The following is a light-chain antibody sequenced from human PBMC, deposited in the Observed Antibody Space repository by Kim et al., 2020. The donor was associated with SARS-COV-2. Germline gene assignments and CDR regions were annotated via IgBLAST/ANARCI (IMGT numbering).Light chain of an antibody. CDR3: QQYNSWPPSIT. V-gene: IGKV3-15*01. CDR2: GPS. CDR1: QSVSSN. Sequence: PGERAPHSCRASQSVSSNLAWYQQKPGQAPRLLIYGPSTRATGIPARFSGSGSGTEFTLTISSLQSEDFAVYYCQQYNSWPPSITFGQGTRLEIK. J-gene: IGKJ5*01.